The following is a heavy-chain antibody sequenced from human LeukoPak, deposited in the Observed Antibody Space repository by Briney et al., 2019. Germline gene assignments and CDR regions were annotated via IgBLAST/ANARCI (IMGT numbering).Heavy chain of an antibody. J-gene: IGHJ4*02. V-gene: IGHV3-11*01. CDR1: GFTFSDYY. CDR2: ISSSGSTI. D-gene: IGHD1-26*01. CDR3: ARVGVGAIDY. Sequence: PGGSLRVSCAASGFTFSDYYMSWIRQAPGKGLEWVSYISSSGSTIYYADSVKGRFTISRDNAKNTLFLQMNSLRVEDTAIYYCARVGVGAIDYWGQGTLVTVSS.